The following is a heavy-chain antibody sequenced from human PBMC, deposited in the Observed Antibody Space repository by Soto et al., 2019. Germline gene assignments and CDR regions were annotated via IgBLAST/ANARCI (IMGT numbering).Heavy chain of an antibody. Sequence: SQTLSLTCAISGDSVSSNSAAWNWLRQSPSRGLEWLGRTYYRSKWYNDYVVSVKSRITINPDTSKNQFSLQLNSVTPEDTAVYYCARERGVLSEAFDIWGQGTVVTVSS. J-gene: IGHJ3*02. CDR3: ARERGVLSEAFDI. CDR2: TYYRSKWYN. V-gene: IGHV6-1*01. D-gene: IGHD3-10*01. CDR1: GDSVSSNSAA.